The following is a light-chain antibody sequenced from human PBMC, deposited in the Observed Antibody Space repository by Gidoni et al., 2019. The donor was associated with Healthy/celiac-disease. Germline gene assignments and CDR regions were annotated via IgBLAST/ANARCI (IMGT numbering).Light chain of an antibody. Sequence: ANRMTQSPSSFSASTGARVTITCLASQVISSYLAWYQQKPGKAPKLLIYAASTLQRGVPSRFSGSGSGTDFTLTISCLQSEDFATYYCQQYYGYLRTFGQGTKLEIK. V-gene: IGKV1-8*01. CDR1: QVISSY. CDR3: QQYYGYLRT. J-gene: IGKJ2*01. CDR2: AAS.